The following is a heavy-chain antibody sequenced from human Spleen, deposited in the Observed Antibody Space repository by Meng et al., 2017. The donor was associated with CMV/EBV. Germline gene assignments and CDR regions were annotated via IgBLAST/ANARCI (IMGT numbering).Heavy chain of an antibody. V-gene: IGHV1-18*01. Sequence: ASVKVSCKASGYIFTSYGISWVRQAPGQGLEWMGWISAYNGNTYYAQKLQGRVTMTTDTSTSTAYMELRSLRSDDTAVYYCARDDIVMVRAANGMDVWGQGTTVTVSS. D-gene: IGHD2-15*01. CDR2: ISAYNGNT. CDR1: GYIFTSYG. CDR3: ARDDIVMVRAANGMDV. J-gene: IGHJ6*02.